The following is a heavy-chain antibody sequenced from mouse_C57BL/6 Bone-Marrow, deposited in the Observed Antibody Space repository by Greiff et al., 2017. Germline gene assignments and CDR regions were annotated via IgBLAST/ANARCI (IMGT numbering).Heavy chain of an antibody. V-gene: IGHV1-81*01. CDR2: IYPRSGNT. CDR1: GYTFTSYG. D-gene: IGHD2-2*01. CDR3: ARGGMVTTTGYAMDY. Sequence: SGAELARPGASVKLSCKASGYTFTSYGISWVKQRTGQGLEWIGEIYPRSGNTYYNEKFKGKATLTADQSSSTAYMELRSLTSEDSAVYFCARGGMVTTTGYAMDYWGQGTSVTVSS. J-gene: IGHJ4*01.